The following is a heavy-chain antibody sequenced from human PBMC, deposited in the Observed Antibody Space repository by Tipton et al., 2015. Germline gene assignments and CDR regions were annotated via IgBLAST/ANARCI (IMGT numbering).Heavy chain of an antibody. V-gene: IGHV4-61*02. Sequence: TLSLTCTVSGGSISSGSHYWNWVRQAAGKGLEWIGRVYTTGNTDYNPSLKSRVSISIDLSKNLFSLRLDSVTAADTAVYYCARDASGYYYGMDVWGQGTTVTVSS. J-gene: IGHJ6*02. CDR2: VYTTGNT. D-gene: IGHD6-25*01. CDR3: ARDASGYYYGMDV. CDR1: GGSISSGSHY.